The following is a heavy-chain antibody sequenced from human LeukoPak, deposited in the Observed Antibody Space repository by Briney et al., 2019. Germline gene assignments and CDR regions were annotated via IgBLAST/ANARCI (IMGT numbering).Heavy chain of an antibody. Sequence: ASVKVSCKASGYTFTAYGLHWVRQAPGQRLEWMGRINPNSGGTNYAQKFQGRVTMTRDTSISTAYMELSRLRSDDTAVYYCARVLGDIVVVVAATDYYYYGMDVWGQGTTVTVSS. D-gene: IGHD2-15*01. V-gene: IGHV1-2*06. CDR1: GYTFTAYG. J-gene: IGHJ6*02. CDR2: INPNSGGT. CDR3: ARVLGDIVVVVAATDYYYYGMDV.